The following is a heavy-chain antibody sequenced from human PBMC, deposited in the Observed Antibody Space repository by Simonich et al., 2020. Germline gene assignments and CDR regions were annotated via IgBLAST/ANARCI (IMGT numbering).Heavy chain of an antibody. J-gene: IGHJ4*02. CDR3: AKDGGYCTNGVCYYFDY. V-gene: IGHV3-9*01. D-gene: IGHD2-8*01. CDR1: GFTFDDYA. CDR2: ISWNSGSK. Sequence: EVQLVESGGGLVQPGGSLRLSCAASGFTFDDYAMHWVRQAPGKGLGWVSGISWNSGSKGYADSVKGRFTISRDNAKNSLYLQMNSLRAEDTALYYCAKDGGYCTNGVCYYFDYWGQGTLVTVSS.